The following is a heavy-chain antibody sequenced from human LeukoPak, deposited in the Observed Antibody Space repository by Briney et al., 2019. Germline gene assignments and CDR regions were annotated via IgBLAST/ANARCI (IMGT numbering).Heavy chain of an antibody. J-gene: IGHJ6*04. Sequence: PGGSLRLSCAASGFTLSNYNMNWVRQAPGKGLEWVSYISHSSSIIYYADSVKGRFTISRDNAKNSLYLQMNSLRAEDTAVYYCAGRGVEYCSSTSCQDVWGKGTTVTVSS. CDR1: GFTLSNYN. CDR2: ISHSSSII. V-gene: IGHV3-48*01. CDR3: AGRGVEYCSSTSCQDV. D-gene: IGHD2-2*01.